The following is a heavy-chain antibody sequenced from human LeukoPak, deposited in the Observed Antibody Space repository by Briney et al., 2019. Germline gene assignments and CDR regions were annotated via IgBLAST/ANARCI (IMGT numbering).Heavy chain of an antibody. CDR3: ARDRCSSTSCFDY. Sequence: ASVKVSCKGSGYIFTNYGFNWVRQAPGQGLEWMGWINPNTGVTNYAQKFQGRVTMTRDTSIGTAYMELSRLRSDDTAVYYCARDRCSSTSCFDYWGQGTLVTVSS. J-gene: IGHJ4*02. D-gene: IGHD2-2*01. CDR1: GYIFTNYG. CDR2: INPNTGVT. V-gene: IGHV1-2*02.